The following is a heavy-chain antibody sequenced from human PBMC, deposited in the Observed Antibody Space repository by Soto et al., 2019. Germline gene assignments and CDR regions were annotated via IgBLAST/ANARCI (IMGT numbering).Heavy chain of an antibody. CDR2: IIPIFNTA. D-gene: IGHD3-22*01. CDR3: ASQATYYYDSSGSMKNAFDI. J-gene: IGHJ3*02. CDR1: GGTFRSYA. V-gene: IGHV1-69*13. Sequence: SVKVSCKASGGTFRSYAISWVRQAPGQGREWLGGIIPIFNTANYAQKFQGRATITADESTSTAYMELTSLRSEDTAVYYCASQATYYYDSSGSMKNAFDIWGQGTMVTVSS.